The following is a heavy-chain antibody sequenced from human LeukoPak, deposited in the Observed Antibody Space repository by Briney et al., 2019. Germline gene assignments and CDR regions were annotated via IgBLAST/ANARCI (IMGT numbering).Heavy chain of an antibody. D-gene: IGHD3-16*01. Sequence: GGSLRLSCAASGFTFSSYWMSWVRQAPGKGLEWVANIKQDGSEKYYADSVKGRFTISRDNSKNTLYLQMNSLRAEDTAVYYCARDNKRFYYYGMDVWGQGTTVTVSS. V-gene: IGHV3-7*01. CDR2: IKQDGSEK. CDR1: GFTFSSYW. CDR3: ARDNKRFYYYGMDV. J-gene: IGHJ6*02.